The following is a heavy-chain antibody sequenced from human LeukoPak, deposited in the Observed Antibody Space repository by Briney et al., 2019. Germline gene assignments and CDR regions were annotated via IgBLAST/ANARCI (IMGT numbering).Heavy chain of an antibody. D-gene: IGHD3-16*01. CDR3: ARLKKGDYMDV. CDR1: GGSFSGHY. Sequence: PSETLSLTCAVCGGSFSGHYWSWIRQPPGKGLEWIAEINHSGITNYNPSLKSRLTISVDTSKNQFSLRLSSVTAADTAVYYCARLKKGDYMDVWGKGTTVTVSS. V-gene: IGHV4-34*01. CDR2: INHSGIT. J-gene: IGHJ6*03.